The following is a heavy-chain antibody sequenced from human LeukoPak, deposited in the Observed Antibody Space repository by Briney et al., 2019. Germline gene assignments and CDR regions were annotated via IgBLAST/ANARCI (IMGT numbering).Heavy chain of an antibody. D-gene: IGHD2-2*01. CDR3: ARDHDCSSTSCSSYYYYYGMDA. CDR2: IWYDGSNK. J-gene: IGHJ6*02. CDR1: GFTFSSYG. Sequence: PGGSLRLSCAASGFTFSSYGMHWARQAPGKGLEWVAVIWYDGSNKYYADSVKGRFTISRDNSKNTLYLQMNSLRAEDTAVYYCARDHDCSSTSCSSYYYYYGMDAWGQGTTVTVSS. V-gene: IGHV3-33*01.